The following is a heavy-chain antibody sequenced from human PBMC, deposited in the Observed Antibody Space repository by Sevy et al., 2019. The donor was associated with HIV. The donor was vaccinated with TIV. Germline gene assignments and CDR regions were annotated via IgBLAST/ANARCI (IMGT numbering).Heavy chain of an antibody. D-gene: IGHD4-17*01. J-gene: IGHJ6*02. CDR1: GFIFSNYG. CDR2: IRNDGSTK. V-gene: IGHV3-30*02. CDR3: AKAPLPAATTSYGMDV. Sequence: GGSLRLSCAASGFIFSNYGIHWVRQAPGKGLEWMAFIRNDGSTKYYADSVKGRFTISRDNSKNSVYLQMNSLRPEDTADYYWAKAPLPAATTSYGMDVWGQGTTVTVSS.